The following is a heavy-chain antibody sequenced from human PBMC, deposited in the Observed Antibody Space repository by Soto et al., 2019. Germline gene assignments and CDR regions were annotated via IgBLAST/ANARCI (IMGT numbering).Heavy chain of an antibody. CDR2: INHSGST. Sequence: SETLSLTCAVYGGSFSGYYWSWIRRPPGKGLEWIGEINHSGSTNYNPSLKSRVTISVDTSKNQFSLKLSSVTAADTAVYYCARGGELELPVYYYYGMDVWGQGTTVTVSS. CDR1: GGSFSGYY. CDR3: ARGGELELPVYYYYGMDV. D-gene: IGHD1-7*01. V-gene: IGHV4-34*01. J-gene: IGHJ6*02.